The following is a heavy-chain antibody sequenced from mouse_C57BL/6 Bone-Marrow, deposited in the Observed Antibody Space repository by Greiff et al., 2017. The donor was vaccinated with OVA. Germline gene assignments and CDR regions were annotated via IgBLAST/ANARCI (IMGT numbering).Heavy chain of an antibody. CDR1: GYTFTSYW. CDR2: IDPSDSYT. D-gene: IGHD2-2*01. Sequence: VQLQQPGAELVMPGASVKLSCKASGYTFTSYWMHWVKQRPGQGLEWIGEIDPSDSYTNYNQKFKGKSTLTVDKSSSTAYMQLSSLTSEDSAVYYCARATMVTRYFDVWGTGTTVTVSS. J-gene: IGHJ1*03. CDR3: ARATMVTRYFDV. V-gene: IGHV1-69*01.